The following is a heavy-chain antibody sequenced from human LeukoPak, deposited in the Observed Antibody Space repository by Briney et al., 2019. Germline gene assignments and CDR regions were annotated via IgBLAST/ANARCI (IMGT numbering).Heavy chain of an antibody. Sequence: PGGSLRLSCAASGFTFSNYGMHWVRQAPGKGLEWVSYISSGSRTINYADSVKGRFTVSRDKAKNSLYLQMNSLRAEDTAVYYCARGGSSRPDYWGQGTLVTVSS. J-gene: IGHJ4*02. CDR2: ISSGSRTI. CDR3: ARGGSSRPDY. CDR1: GFTFSNYG. V-gene: IGHV3-48*01.